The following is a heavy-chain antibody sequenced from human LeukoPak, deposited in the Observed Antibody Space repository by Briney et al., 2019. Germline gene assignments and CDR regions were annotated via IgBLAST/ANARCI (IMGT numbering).Heavy chain of an antibody. CDR2: INTSGNS. Sequence: SETLSLTCTVSGGSTSSYHWSWIRQPAGKGLEWIGRINTSGNSNYNPSLRSRVTMSVDTSKNQFSLNLSSVAAADTAVYYCAREGGGPRWLDPWGQGTLVTVSS. J-gene: IGHJ5*02. D-gene: IGHD6-25*01. CDR3: AREGGGPRWLDP. V-gene: IGHV4-4*07. CDR1: GGSTSSYH.